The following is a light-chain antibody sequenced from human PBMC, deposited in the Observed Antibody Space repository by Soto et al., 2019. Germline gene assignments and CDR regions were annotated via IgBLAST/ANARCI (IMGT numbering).Light chain of an antibody. CDR1: SSNIGAGYD. Sequence: QSVLTQPPSVSGAPGQRVSISCSGSSSNIGAGYDVHWYQQLPGTAPKLLIYGNSNRPEGVTDRFSGSTSGASASLAITGVQAEDEADYYCQSFDNSLNVLLFGGGTKLTVL. V-gene: IGLV1-40*01. CDR3: QSFDNSLNVLL. J-gene: IGLJ2*01. CDR2: GNS.